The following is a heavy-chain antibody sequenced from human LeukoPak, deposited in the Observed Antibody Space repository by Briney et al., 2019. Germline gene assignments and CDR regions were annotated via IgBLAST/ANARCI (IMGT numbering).Heavy chain of an antibody. V-gene: IGHV3-21*01. CDR3: ARDSRLLDF. J-gene: IGHJ4*02. D-gene: IGHD2/OR15-2a*01. Sequence: PGGSLRLSCAASGFTFSIYSMNWVRQAPGKGLEWVSSISSSSNYIYYADSAKGRFTISRDNAKNSLYLQMNSLRAEDTAVYYCARDSRLLDFWGQGTLVTVSS. CDR2: ISSSSNYI. CDR1: GFTFSIYS.